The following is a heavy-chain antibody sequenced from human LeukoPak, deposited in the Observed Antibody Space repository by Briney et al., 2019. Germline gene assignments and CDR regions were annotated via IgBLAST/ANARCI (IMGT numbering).Heavy chain of an antibody. J-gene: IGHJ5*02. V-gene: IGHV3-21*01. CDR2: ISSSSSYI. D-gene: IGHD4-17*01. CDR3: ASGFGPTVFFSGWFDP. Sequence: PGGSLRLSCAASGFTFSSYSMNWVRQAPGKGLEWVSSISSSSSYIYYADSVKGRFTISRDNAKNSLYLQMNSLRAEDTAVYYCASGFGPTVFFSGWFDPWGQGTLVTVSS. CDR1: GFTFSSYS.